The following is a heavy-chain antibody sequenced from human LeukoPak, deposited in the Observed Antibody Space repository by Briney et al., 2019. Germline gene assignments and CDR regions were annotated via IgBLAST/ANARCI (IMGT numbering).Heavy chain of an antibody. J-gene: IGHJ4*02. Sequence: GGSLRLSCAASGFTFSSYSMNWVRQAPGKGLEWVSYISSSSSTIYYADSVKVRFTISRDNAKNSLYLQMNSLRDEDTAVYYCARVAYCGGDCYTGLFDYWGQGTLVTVSS. CDR1: GFTFSSYS. CDR2: ISSSSSTI. CDR3: ARVAYCGGDCYTGLFDY. D-gene: IGHD2-21*02. V-gene: IGHV3-48*02.